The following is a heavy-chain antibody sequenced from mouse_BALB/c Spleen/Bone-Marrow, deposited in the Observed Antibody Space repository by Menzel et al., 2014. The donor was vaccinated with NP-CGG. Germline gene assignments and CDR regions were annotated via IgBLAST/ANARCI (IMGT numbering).Heavy chain of an antibody. CDR3: ARDMGLLRFDY. CDR2: IRNKANGYTT. J-gene: IGHJ2*01. V-gene: IGHV7-3*02. CDR1: GFTFSDYY. D-gene: IGHD1-1*01. Sequence: EVKLMESGGGLVQPGGSLRLSCATSGFTFSDYYMSWVRQPPGKALEWLGFIRNKANGYTTEYSASVKGRFTISRDNSQIILYLQINTLRAEDSAAYYCARDMGLLRFDYWGHGTTLTITT.